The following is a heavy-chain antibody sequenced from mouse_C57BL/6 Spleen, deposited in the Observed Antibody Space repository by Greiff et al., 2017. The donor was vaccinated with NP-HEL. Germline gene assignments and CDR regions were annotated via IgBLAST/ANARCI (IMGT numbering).Heavy chain of an antibody. V-gene: IGHV3-6*01. Sequence: EVKLQESGPGLVKPSQSLSLTCSVTGYSITSGYYWNWIRQFPGNKLEWMGYISYDGSNNYNPSLKNRISITRDTSKNQFFLKLNSVTTEDTATYYCSNELGRGFAYWGQGTLVTVSA. D-gene: IGHD4-1*01. CDR3: SNELGRGFAY. CDR2: ISYDGSN. J-gene: IGHJ3*01. CDR1: GYSITSGYY.